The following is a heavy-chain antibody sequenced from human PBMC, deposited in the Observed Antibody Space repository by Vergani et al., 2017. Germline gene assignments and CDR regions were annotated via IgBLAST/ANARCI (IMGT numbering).Heavy chain of an antibody. CDR3: ARGPTNSPFDY. CDR1: GFTFSSYA. J-gene: IGHJ4*02. Sequence: QVQLVESGGGVVQPGRSLRLSCAASGFTFSSYAMHWVRQAPGKGLEWVAVISYDGSNKYYADSVKGRFTISRDNSKNTLYLQMNSLRAEDMAVYYCARGPTNSPFDYWGQGTLVTVSS. D-gene: IGHD2-8*01. CDR2: ISYDGSNK. V-gene: IGHV3-30-3*01.